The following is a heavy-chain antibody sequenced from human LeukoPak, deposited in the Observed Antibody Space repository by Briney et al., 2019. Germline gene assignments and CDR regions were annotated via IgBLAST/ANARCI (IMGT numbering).Heavy chain of an antibody. CDR3: AKAGIAVAVFDY. D-gene: IGHD6-19*01. J-gene: IGHJ4*02. CDR2: IIPILGIA. Sequence: GSSVKVSCKASGGTFSSYAISWVRQAPGQGLEWMGRIIPILGIANYAQKFQGRVTITADKSTSTAYIELSSLRSEDTAVYYCAKAGIAVAVFDYWGQGTLVTVSS. CDR1: GGTFSSYA. V-gene: IGHV1-69*04.